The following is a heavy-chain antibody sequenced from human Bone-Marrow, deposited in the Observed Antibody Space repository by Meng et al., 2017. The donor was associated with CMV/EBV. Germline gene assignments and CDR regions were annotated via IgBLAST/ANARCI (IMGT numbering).Heavy chain of an antibody. CDR2: IWYDGRNK. J-gene: IGHJ5*02. V-gene: IGHV3-33*06. CDR1: GFTFSSYG. CDR3: AKDPFDP. Sequence: GESLKISCAASGFTFSSYGMHWVRQAPGKGLEWVAVIWYDGRNKYYADSVKGRFTISRDNSKNTLYLQMNRLRAEDTAVYYCAKDPFDPWGQGTLVTGSS.